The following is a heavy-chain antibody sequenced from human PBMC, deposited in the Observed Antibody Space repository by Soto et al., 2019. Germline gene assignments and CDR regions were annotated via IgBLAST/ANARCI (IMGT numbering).Heavy chain of an antibody. CDR2: ISNSGSTI. D-gene: IGHD4-17*01. V-gene: IGHV3-48*03. CDR3: ARDVGRVLTSTDY. CDR1: GFTFSSYE. J-gene: IGHJ4*02. Sequence: EVQLVESGGGLVQPGGSLRLSCATSGFTFSSYEMNWVRQAPGKGLEWLSYISNSGSTIYYANSVKGRFTISRDNAKNSVYLQMNSLRAEDTALYYCARDVGRVLTSTDYWGQGTLVTVSS.